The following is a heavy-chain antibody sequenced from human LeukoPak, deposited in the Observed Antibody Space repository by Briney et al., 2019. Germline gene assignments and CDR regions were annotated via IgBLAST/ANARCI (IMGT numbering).Heavy chain of an antibody. J-gene: IGHJ5*02. V-gene: IGHV4-59*08. CDR1: GGSISSYY. Sequence: SETLSLTCTVSGGSISSYYWSWIRQPPGKGLEWIGYIYYSGSTNYNPSLKSRVTISVDTSKNQFSLKLSSVTAADTAVYYCARHRGGYCSSTSCYAGWFDPWGQGTLVTVSS. CDR3: ARHRGGYCSSTSCYAGWFDP. D-gene: IGHD2-2*01. CDR2: IYYSGST.